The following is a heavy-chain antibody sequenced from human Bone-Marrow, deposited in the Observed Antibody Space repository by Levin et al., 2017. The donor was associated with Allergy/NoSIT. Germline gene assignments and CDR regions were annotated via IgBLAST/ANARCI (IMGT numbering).Heavy chain of an antibody. Sequence: GGSLRLSCAASGFTFSSYAMSWVRQAPGKGLEWVSAIRGSGGSTYYADSVKGRVTISRDNSKNTLYLQMNSLRAEDTAVYYCADYYYDSSGHFDYWGQGTLVTVSS. CDR1: GFTFSSYA. D-gene: IGHD3-22*01. CDR3: ADYYYDSSGHFDY. CDR2: IRGSGGST. J-gene: IGHJ4*02. V-gene: IGHV3-23*01.